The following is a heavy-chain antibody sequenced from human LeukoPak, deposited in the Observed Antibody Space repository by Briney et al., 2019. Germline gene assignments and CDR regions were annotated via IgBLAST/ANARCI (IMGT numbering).Heavy chain of an antibody. CDR3: ARDQEGFDY. CDR1: GYTFTSYV. V-gene: IGHV1-46*01. J-gene: IGHJ4*02. Sequence: ASVKVSCKASGYTFTSYVINWVRQAPGQGLEWMGMIYPRDGSTSYAQNFQGRVTVTRDTSTTTVHMELRGLRSEDTAVYYCARDQEGFDYWGQGTVVTVSS. CDR2: IYPRDGST.